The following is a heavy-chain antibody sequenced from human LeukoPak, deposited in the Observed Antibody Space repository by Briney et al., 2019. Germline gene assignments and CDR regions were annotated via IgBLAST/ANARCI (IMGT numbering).Heavy chain of an antibody. J-gene: IGHJ5*02. CDR1: GGSISSGDYY. CDR3: ARTQLYCSSTSCYVNWFDP. D-gene: IGHD2-2*01. Sequence: SQTLSLTCTVSGGSISSGDYYWSWIRQPPGKGLEWIGYIYYSGSTYYNPSLKSRVAISVDTSKNQFSLKLSSVTAADTAVYYRARTQLYCSSTSCYVNWFDPWGQGTLVTVSS. V-gene: IGHV4-30-4*01. CDR2: IYYSGST.